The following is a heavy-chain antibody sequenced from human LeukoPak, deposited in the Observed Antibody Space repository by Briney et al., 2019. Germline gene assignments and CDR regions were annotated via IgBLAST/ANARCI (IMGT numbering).Heavy chain of an antibody. V-gene: IGHV4-4*07. CDR2: IYRSGII. Sequence: PSETLSLTCTVSGGSISSDYWSWIRQPAGKAPEWIGRIYRSGIINYNPSLKSRVTMSLDNPKNQLSLKMSYVSSADTAVYYCARDTGKSGYPDYWGQGTLVTVSS. CDR3: ARDTGKSGYPDY. CDR1: GGSISSDY. J-gene: IGHJ4*02. D-gene: IGHD3-3*01.